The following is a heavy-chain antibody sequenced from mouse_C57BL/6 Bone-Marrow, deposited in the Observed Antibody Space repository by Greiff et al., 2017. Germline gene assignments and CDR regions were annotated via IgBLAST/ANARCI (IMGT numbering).Heavy chain of an antibody. CDR1: GYSITSGYY. CDR3: ARKDSSGYLAWFAY. V-gene: IGHV3-6*01. CDR2: ISYDGSN. Sequence: EVKLQQSGPGLVKPSQSLSLTCSVTGYSITSGYYWNWIRQFPGNKLEGMGYISYDGSNNYNPTLKNRISITRDTSKNQFFLKLNSVTTEDTATYYCARKDSSGYLAWFAYWGQGTLVTVSA. J-gene: IGHJ3*01. D-gene: IGHD3-2*02.